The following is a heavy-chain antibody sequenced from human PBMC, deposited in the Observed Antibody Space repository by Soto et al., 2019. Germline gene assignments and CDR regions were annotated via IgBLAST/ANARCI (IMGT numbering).Heavy chain of an antibody. CDR3: ASRAARGLAVVDY. D-gene: IGHD6-6*01. CDR2: ISYDGSNK. CDR1: GFTFSSYG. V-gene: IGHV3-30*03. J-gene: IGHJ4*02. Sequence: GGSLRLSCAASGFTFSSYGMHWVRQAPGKGLEWVAVISYDGSNKYYADSVKGRFTISRDNSKNTLYLQMNSLRAEDTAVYYCASRAARGLAVVDYWGQGTLVTVSS.